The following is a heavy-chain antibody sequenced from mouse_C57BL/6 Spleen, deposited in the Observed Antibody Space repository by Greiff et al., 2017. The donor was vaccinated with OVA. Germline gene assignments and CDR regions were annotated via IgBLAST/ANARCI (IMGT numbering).Heavy chain of an antibody. J-gene: IGHJ4*01. CDR1: GFTFSDYG. D-gene: IGHD2-4*01. CDR2: ISSGSSTI. CDR3: ARFYYDYDGYAMDY. Sequence: EVQLVESGGGLVKPGGSLKLSCAASGFTFSDYGMHWVRQAPEKGLEWVAYISSGSSTIYYADTVKGRFTISRDNAKNTLFLQMTSLRSEDTAMYYCARFYYDYDGYAMDYWGQGTSVTVSS. V-gene: IGHV5-17*01.